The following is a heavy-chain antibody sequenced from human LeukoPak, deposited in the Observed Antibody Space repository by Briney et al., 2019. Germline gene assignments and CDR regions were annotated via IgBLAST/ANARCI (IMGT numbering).Heavy chain of an antibody. J-gene: IGHJ6*03. Sequence: GGSLRLSCAASGFTFDDYAMHWVRQAPGKGLEWVSGISWNSGIIGYADSVKGRFTTSRDNARNSLYLQMNSLRAEDTAVYYCARDPYSGTYGDTYYYYMDVWGKGTTVTISS. D-gene: IGHD1-26*01. CDR2: ISWNSGII. CDR1: GFTFDDYA. CDR3: ARDPYSGTYGDTYYYYMDV. V-gene: IGHV3-9*01.